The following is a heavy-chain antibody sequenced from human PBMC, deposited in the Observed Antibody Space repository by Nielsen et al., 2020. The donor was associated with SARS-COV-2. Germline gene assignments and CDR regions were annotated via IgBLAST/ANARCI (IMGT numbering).Heavy chain of an antibody. Sequence: ASVKVSCKASGYTFTGYYMHWVRQAPGQGLEWMGWINPNSSGTNYAQKFQGWVTMTRDTSISTAYMELSRLRSDDTAVYYCARDRTSSSWASYDYWGQGTLVTVSS. D-gene: IGHD6-13*01. CDR1: GYTFTGYY. CDR2: INPNSSGT. V-gene: IGHV1-2*04. CDR3: ARDRTSSSWASYDY. J-gene: IGHJ4*02.